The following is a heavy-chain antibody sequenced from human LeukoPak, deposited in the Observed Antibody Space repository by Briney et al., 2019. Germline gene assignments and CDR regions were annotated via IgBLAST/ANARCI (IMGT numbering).Heavy chain of an antibody. V-gene: IGHV4-39*07. CDR2: FYYSGST. CDR3: ARDGYSGNDGL. CDR1: DGSITSSSYY. D-gene: IGHD5-12*01. J-gene: IGHJ4*02. Sequence: SETLSLTCTVSDGSITSSSYYWAWIRQPPGKGLEWIGSFYYSGSTYYNPSLKSRVTISVDTSKNQFSLKLSSVTAADTAVYYCARDGYSGNDGLWGQGTLVTVSS.